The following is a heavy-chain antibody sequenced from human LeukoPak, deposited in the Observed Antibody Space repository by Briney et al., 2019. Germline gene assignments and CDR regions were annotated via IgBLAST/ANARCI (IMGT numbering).Heavy chain of an antibody. V-gene: IGHV4-38-2*02. CDR1: GYSINSGYY. Sequence: SETLSLTCTVSGYSINSGYYWGWIRQPPGKGLEWIGSIYHSGSTYYNPSLKSRVTISVDTSKNQFSLKLSSVTAADTAVYYCARAGGLAAAGNSLDYWGQGTLVTVSS. D-gene: IGHD6-13*01. J-gene: IGHJ4*02. CDR2: IYHSGST. CDR3: ARAGGLAAAGNSLDY.